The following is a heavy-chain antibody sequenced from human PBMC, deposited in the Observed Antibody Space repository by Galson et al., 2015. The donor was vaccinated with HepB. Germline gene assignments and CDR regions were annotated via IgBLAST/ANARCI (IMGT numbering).Heavy chain of an antibody. J-gene: IGHJ3*02. CDR1: GFTFSTHA. D-gene: IGHD3-10*01. CDR3: ASDPPSFGYAFYT. CDR2: IWSDGSNK. V-gene: IGHV3-33*01. Sequence: SLRLSCAASGFTFSTHAMHWVRQAPGRGLEWVAFIWSDGSNKYYADSVKGRFTISKDNSKNTLYLQMNSLRAEDTALYYCASDPPSFGYAFYTWGQGTMVTVSS.